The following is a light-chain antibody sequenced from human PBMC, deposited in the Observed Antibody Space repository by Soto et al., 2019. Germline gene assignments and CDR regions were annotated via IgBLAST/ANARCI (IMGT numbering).Light chain of an antibody. V-gene: IGKV3-15*01. J-gene: IGKJ1*01. Sequence: EMVMTQSPAILSLSPGERATLSCRASQSAGNNVAWYQQRPGQAPRLLIYGTSNRATGIPARFVGSGSGTEYTLTISSLQSEDFAVYYCQHYNNWPPWTFGQGTKVDIK. CDR1: QSAGNN. CDR2: GTS. CDR3: QHYNNWPPWT.